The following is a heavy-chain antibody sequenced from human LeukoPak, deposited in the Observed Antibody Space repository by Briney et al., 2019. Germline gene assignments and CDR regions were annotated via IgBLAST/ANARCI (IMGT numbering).Heavy chain of an antibody. CDR2: ISGSGDST. Sequence: GGSLRLSCAASGFTFSSYAMSWVRQAPGRGLEWVSVISGSGDSTYYADSVKGRFTISRDNSKNTLYLQMNSLRAVDTAVYYCAKDGYCSSTSCHTTINWFDPWGQGTLVTVSS. V-gene: IGHV3-23*01. CDR1: GFTFSSYA. D-gene: IGHD2-2*03. CDR3: AKDGYCSSTSCHTTINWFDP. J-gene: IGHJ5*02.